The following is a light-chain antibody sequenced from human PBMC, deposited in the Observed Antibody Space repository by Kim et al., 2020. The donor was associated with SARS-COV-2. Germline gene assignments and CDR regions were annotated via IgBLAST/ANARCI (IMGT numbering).Light chain of an antibody. CDR2: DAS. Sequence: DIQMTQSPSSLSASVGDRVTITCQASQAISNYLNWYQQKPGKAPKLLIYDASNLETGVPSRFSGSGSGTDFTFTISSLQPEDIATYDCQQYDNLPTLGQGTKLE. CDR3: QQYDNLPT. V-gene: IGKV1-33*01. J-gene: IGKJ2*01. CDR1: QAISNY.